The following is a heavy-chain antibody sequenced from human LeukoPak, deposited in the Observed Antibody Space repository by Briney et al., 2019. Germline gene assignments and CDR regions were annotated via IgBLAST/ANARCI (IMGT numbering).Heavy chain of an antibody. J-gene: IGHJ4*02. Sequence: RWASVKVSCKISGFGLSILSIHWMRQAPGKGLEGVGGIRPETGEPIFAQKFRGRVTITEDTFTDTGYLELRGLTSEDTAVYYCSTDSGRSYFYFDFWGQGTLVTVSS. V-gene: IGHV1-24*01. CDR2: IRPETGEP. CDR3: STDSGRSYFYFDF. CDR1: GFGLSILS. D-gene: IGHD3-10*01.